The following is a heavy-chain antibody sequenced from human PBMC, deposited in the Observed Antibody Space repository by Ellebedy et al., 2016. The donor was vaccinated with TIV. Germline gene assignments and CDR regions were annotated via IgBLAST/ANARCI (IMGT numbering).Heavy chain of an antibody. CDR3: TRFRAVTDEIDY. CDR2: IRSKAYGGTT. D-gene: IGHD4-17*01. CDR1: GFTFGDYA. J-gene: IGHJ4*02. V-gene: IGHV3-49*03. Sequence: GESLKISCTASGFTFGDYAMSWLRQAPGKGLEWVGFIRSKAYGGTTEYAASVKGRFTISRDDSKSIAYLQMNSLKTEDTAVYYCTRFRAVTDEIDYWGQGTLFTVSS.